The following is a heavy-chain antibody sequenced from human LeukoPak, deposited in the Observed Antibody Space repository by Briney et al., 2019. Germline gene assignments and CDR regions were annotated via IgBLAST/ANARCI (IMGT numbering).Heavy chain of an antibody. V-gene: IGHV4-59*12. CDR1: GGSISSYY. J-gene: IGHJ4*02. D-gene: IGHD2-21*01. Sequence: SETLSLTCTVSGGSISSYYWSWIRQPPGKGLEWIGYIYYSGSTNYNPSLKSRVTISVDTSKNQFSLKLSSVTAADTAVYYCARRHNDYVDYWGQGTLVTVSS. CDR2: IYYSGST. CDR3: ARRHNDYVDY.